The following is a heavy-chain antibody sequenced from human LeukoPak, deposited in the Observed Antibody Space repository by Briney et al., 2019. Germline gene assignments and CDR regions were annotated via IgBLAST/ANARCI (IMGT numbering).Heavy chain of an antibody. CDR2: INPNSGGT. J-gene: IGHJ3*02. CDR1: GYTFTGYY. CDR3: ARAHDSSGDSSYAFDI. V-gene: IGHV1-2*02. Sequence: ASVKVSCKASGYTFTGYYMHWVRQAPGQALEWMGWINPNSGGTNYAEKFQGSVTTTRGTYISTAYMVLMRLRSDDTAVYYCARAHDSSGDSSYAFDICGQGTMVTVSS. D-gene: IGHD2-15*01.